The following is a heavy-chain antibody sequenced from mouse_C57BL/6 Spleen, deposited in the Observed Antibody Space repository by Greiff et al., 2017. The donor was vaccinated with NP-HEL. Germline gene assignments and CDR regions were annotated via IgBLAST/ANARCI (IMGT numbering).Heavy chain of an antibody. CDR3: ARWDYDFDY. J-gene: IGHJ2*01. CDR2: INPSTGGT. CDR1: GYSFTGYY. V-gene: IGHV1-42*01. Sequence: VQLQQSGPELVKPGASVKISCKASGYSFTGYYMNWVKQSPEKSLEWIGEINPSTGGTTYNQKFKAKATLTVDKSSSTAYMQLKSLTSEDSAVYYCARWDYDFDYWGQGTTLTVSS. D-gene: IGHD2-4*01.